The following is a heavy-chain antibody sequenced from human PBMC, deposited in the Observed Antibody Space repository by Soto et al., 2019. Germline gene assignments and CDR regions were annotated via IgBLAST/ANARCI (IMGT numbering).Heavy chain of an antibody. CDR2: ISSSDSTI. D-gene: IGHD3-22*01. J-gene: IGHJ6*02. CDR1: GFTFSDYY. Sequence: QVQLVESGGGLVKPGGSLRLSCAASGFTFSDYYMSWIRQAPGKGLEWVSYISSSDSTIYYADSVKGRFTISRDNAKNALYLQMNSLRAEDTAVYYCARLDGNDYDSSGYYYYYYGMDVWGQGTTVTVSS. CDR3: ARLDGNDYDSSGYYYYYYGMDV. V-gene: IGHV3-11*01.